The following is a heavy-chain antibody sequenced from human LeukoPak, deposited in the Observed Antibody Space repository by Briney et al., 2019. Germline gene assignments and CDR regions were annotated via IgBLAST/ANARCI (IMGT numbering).Heavy chain of an antibody. J-gene: IGHJ5*02. Sequence: ASVKVSCKPSGYSFHDFYIHWVRQAPGQGLEWMGWIDPNSGGRNYAQKFQGRVTMTRDTSSTTAYMVLSSLTSDDTAVYYCARGGCSGGSCYSSWFDPWGQGTLVSVSS. CDR2: IDPNSGGR. CDR3: ARGGCSGGSCYSSWFDP. D-gene: IGHD2-15*01. V-gene: IGHV1-2*02. CDR1: GYSFHDFY.